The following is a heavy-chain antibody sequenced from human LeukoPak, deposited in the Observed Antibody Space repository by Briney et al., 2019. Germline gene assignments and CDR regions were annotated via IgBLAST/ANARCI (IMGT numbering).Heavy chain of an antibody. J-gene: IGHJ4*02. CDR1: GYTFTAYY. CDR3: ARDHLAAAGSGG. CDR2: INPNSGGA. Sequence: ASVRVSCTASGYTFTAYYIHWVRQAPGQGLEWMGRINPNSGGANYAQKFQGTVTMTRDTSINTAYMELRWLKSDDTAVYYCARDHLAAAGSGGWGQGTLSPSPQ. V-gene: IGHV1-2*06. D-gene: IGHD6-13*01.